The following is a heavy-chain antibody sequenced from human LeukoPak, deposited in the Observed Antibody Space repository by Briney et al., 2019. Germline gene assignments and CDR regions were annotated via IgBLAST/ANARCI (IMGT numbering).Heavy chain of an antibody. Sequence: AGGSLRLSCAASGFTFSSYAMSWIRQPAGKGLEWIGRIYTSGSTNYTPSLKSRVTMSVDTSKNQFSLKLSSVTAADTAVYYCARWTTVTRAFDYWGQGTLVSVSS. CDR3: ARWTTVTRAFDY. CDR2: IYTSGST. J-gene: IGHJ4*02. CDR1: GFTFSSYA. D-gene: IGHD4-17*01. V-gene: IGHV4-4*07.